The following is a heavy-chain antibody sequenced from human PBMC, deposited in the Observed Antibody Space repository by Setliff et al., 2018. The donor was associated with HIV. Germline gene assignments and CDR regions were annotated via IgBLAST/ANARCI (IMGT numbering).Heavy chain of an antibody. CDR1: GGSISSYY. D-gene: IGHD3-9*01. J-gene: IGHJ4*02. CDR3: ARVYYDILTGYGYFDD. CDR2: IHSSGNT. Sequence: SETLSLTCTISGGSISSYYWSWIRQPPGKGLEWIGNIHSSGNTNYNPSLKSRVIISVDTSKNQFSLKLSSVTAADTAVYYCARVYYDILTGYGYFDDWGQGTLVTVSS. V-gene: IGHV4-4*09.